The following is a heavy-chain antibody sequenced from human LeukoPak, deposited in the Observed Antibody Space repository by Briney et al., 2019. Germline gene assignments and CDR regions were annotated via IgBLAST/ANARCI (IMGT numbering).Heavy chain of an antibody. CDR3: ARHGGYSSPYLH. J-gene: IGHJ1*01. Sequence: SETLSLTCTVSGGSISNYYWSWIRQPPGKGLECIGYIYYSGSTNYNPSLKSRVTISVDTSKNQFSLKLSSVTATDTAVCYCARHGGYSSPYLHWGQGTLVTVSS. D-gene: IGHD6-13*01. CDR2: IYYSGST. CDR1: GGSISNYY. V-gene: IGHV4-59*08.